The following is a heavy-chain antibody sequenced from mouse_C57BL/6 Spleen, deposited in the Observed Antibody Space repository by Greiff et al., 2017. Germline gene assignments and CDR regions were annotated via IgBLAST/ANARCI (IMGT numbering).Heavy chain of an antibody. CDR2: IYPGDGDT. V-gene: IGHV1-82*01. Sequence: VQLQESGPELVKPGASVKISCKASGYAFSSSWMNWVKQRPGKGLEWIGRIYPGDGDTNYNGKFKGKATLTADKSSSTAYMQLSSLTSEDSAVYFCARSHYGSSYPSNWYFDVWGTGTTVTVSS. D-gene: IGHD1-1*01. CDR3: ARSHYGSSYPSNWYFDV. J-gene: IGHJ1*03. CDR1: GYAFSSSW.